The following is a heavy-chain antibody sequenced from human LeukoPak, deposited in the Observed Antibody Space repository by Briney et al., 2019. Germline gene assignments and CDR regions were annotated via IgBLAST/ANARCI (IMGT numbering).Heavy chain of an antibody. Sequence: SVKVSCKASGGTFSSYAISWVRQAPGQGLEWMGGIIPIFGTANYAQKFQGRVTITADESTSTAYMELSSLRSEDTAVYYCARGVGATKPAISFDYWGQGTLVTVSS. J-gene: IGHJ4*02. CDR3: ARGVGATKPAISFDY. CDR1: GGTFSSYA. V-gene: IGHV1-69*13. CDR2: IIPIFGTA. D-gene: IGHD1-26*01.